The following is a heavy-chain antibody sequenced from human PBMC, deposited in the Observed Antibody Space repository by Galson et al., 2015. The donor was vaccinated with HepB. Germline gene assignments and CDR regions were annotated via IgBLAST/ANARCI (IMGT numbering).Heavy chain of an antibody. J-gene: IGHJ4*02. Sequence: SLRLSCAVSGFTFSSYWMSWVRQTPGKGLEWVANIKDDGSETYYVDSVKGRFTISRDNGKNSLYLQMNSLRSEDTAVYYCARDPAAWDYRGQGNLVTVSS. V-gene: IGHV3-7*01. CDR3: ARDPAAWDY. CDR2: IKDDGSET. D-gene: IGHD2-15*01. CDR1: GFTFSSYW.